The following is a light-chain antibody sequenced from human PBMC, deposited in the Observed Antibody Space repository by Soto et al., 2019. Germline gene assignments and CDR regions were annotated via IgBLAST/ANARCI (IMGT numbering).Light chain of an antibody. CDR2: DAS. Sequence: EIVLTQSPAILSLSPGDRATLSCRASQSVSSYLAWYQQKPGQAPRLLIYDASNRATGIPARFSGSGSGTDFTLTISSLEPEDFAVYYCQQRSNWPTFGQGTRLEIK. V-gene: IGKV3-11*01. J-gene: IGKJ5*01. CDR1: QSVSSY. CDR3: QQRSNWPT.